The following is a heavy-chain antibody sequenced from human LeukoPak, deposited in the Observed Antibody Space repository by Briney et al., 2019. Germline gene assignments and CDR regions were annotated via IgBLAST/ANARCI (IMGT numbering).Heavy chain of an antibody. Sequence: GGSLRLSCAASGFIFSNYAMYWVRQAPGEGLEWVSAISGRSDNTYYADSVKGRFTLSRDSSKNTLYLQINSLRADDTAVYYCAKWGDYDVLTGYYVSDFWGQGTLVTVSS. J-gene: IGHJ4*02. V-gene: IGHV3-23*01. CDR3: AKWGDYDVLTGYYVSDF. D-gene: IGHD3-9*01. CDR1: GFIFSNYA. CDR2: ISGRSDNT.